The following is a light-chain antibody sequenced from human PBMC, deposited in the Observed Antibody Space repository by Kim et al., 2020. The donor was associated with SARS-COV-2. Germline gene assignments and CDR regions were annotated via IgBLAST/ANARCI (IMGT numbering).Light chain of an antibody. Sequence: VSPGQKASITCSGDRLGDKYASWYQQKPGQSPVLVIYNDSRRPSGIPERFSGSNSGNTATLTISGTQAIDEADYYCQAWDNNNGVFGGGTKLAVL. CDR2: NDS. V-gene: IGLV3-1*01. CDR3: QAWDNNNGV. J-gene: IGLJ3*02. CDR1: RLGDKY.